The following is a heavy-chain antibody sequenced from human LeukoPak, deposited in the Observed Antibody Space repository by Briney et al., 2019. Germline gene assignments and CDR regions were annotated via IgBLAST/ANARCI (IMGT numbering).Heavy chain of an antibody. CDR3: ARSSKAESTRYSSGWYSGPPYYYGMDV. J-gene: IGHJ6*02. CDR1: GSTFSSYW. V-gene: IGHV3-7*05. Sequence: GGSLRLSCAASGSTFSSYWMSWVRQAPGKGPEWVANIKQDGGEKYYVDSVKGRFTISRDKAKNSLYLQMNSLRAEDTAVYYCARSSKAESTRYSSGWYSGPPYYYGMDVWGQGTTVTVSS. CDR2: IKQDGGEK. D-gene: IGHD6-19*01.